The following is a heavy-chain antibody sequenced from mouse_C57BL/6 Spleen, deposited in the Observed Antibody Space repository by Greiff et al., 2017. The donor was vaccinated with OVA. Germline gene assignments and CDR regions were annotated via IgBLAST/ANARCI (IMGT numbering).Heavy chain of an antibody. CDR3: ARKANWDEFSY. J-gene: IGHJ3*01. CDR1: GYTFTSYW. CDR2: IYPSDSET. Sequence: QVQLQQPGAELVRPGSSVKLSCKASGYTFTSYWMDWVKQRPGQGLEWIGNIYPSDSETHYNQKFKDKATLTVDKSSSTAYMQLSSLTSEDSAVYYCARKANWDEFSYWGQGTLVTVSA. D-gene: IGHD4-1*01. V-gene: IGHV1-61*01.